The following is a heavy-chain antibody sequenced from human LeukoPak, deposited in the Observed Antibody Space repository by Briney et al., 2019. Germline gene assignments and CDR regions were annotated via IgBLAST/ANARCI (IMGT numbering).Heavy chain of an antibody. V-gene: IGHV3-23*01. CDR1: RFTFSTYD. CDR2: ISSSGGRA. Sequence: PGGSLRLYCAASRFTFSTYDMSWVRQAQGKGLEWASAISSSGGRAYYADSVKGRFTISRDNSKNTLYLQMNSLRAEDTAVYYCAKERTSEGYFDYWGQGTLVTVSS. CDR3: AKERTSEGYFDY. J-gene: IGHJ4*02.